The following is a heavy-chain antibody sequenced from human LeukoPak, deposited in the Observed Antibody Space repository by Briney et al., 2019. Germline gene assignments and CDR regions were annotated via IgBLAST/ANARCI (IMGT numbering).Heavy chain of an antibody. V-gene: IGHV4-59*11. CDR3: ARRGVSGSWYFFDY. Sequence: SESLSLTCTVSGGSISTHYWSWIRPPPGRGLEWIGYIYHTGSTNLHPSLKSRVTISVDTSKNQFSLKLSSVTAADTAVYYCARRGVSGSWYFFDYWGQGTLITVSS. CDR2: IYHTGST. CDR1: GGSISTHY. D-gene: IGHD6-13*01. J-gene: IGHJ4*02.